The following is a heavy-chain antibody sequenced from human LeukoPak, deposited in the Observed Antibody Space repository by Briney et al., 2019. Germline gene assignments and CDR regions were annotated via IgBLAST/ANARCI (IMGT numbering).Heavy chain of an antibody. CDR1: GYTFTSYG. V-gene: IGHV1-18*01. CDR3: ARGRTGTTWYYYGMDV. D-gene: IGHD1-7*01. J-gene: IGHJ6*02. Sequence: ASVKVSCEASGYTFTSYGISWVRQAPGQGLEWMGWISAYNGNTNYAQKLQGRVTMTTDTSTSTAYMELRSLRSDDTAVYYCARGRTGTTWYYYGMDVWGQGTTVTVSS. CDR2: ISAYNGNT.